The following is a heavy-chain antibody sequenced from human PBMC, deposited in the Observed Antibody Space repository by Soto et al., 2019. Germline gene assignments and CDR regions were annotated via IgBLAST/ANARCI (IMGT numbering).Heavy chain of an antibody. CDR3: ARGGHVVVVTAALDY. D-gene: IGHD2-21*02. Sequence: QVQLMQSGAEVKKPGASVKVSCKASGDTFTDYYIHWVRQVPGQGLEWMGTVNPSGGHTTYAQHFLGRVTMTRTTSTSTLYMELTRLTSDDTAIYYCARGGHVVVVTAALDYWGQGTLVTVSS. CDR1: GDTFTDYY. V-gene: IGHV1-46*01. J-gene: IGHJ4*02. CDR2: VNPSGGHT.